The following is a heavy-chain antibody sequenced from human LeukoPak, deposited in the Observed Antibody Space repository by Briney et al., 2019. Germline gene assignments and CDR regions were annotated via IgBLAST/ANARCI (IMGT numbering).Heavy chain of an antibody. CDR1: GFTFSNYW. J-gene: IGHJ6*02. CDR3: AKDHRDIVVVGPYYYYGMDV. CDR2: IYIDGTGT. V-gene: IGHV3-74*01. D-gene: IGHD2-15*01. Sequence: GGSLRLSCAASGFTFSNYWMHWVRQAPGKGLVWVSRIYIDGTGTFYADSVKGRFTISRDNSKNTLYLQMNSLRAEDTAVYYCAKDHRDIVVVGPYYYYGMDVWGQGTTVTVSS.